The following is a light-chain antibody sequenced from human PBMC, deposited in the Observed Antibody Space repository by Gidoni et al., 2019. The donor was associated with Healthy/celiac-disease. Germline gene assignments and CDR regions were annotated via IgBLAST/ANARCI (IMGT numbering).Light chain of an antibody. CDR1: QSVSSSY. J-gene: IGKJ2*01. CDR2: GAS. Sequence: VLTPSPCTLSLSPGERATLSCRASQSVSSSYLAWYQQKPGQAPRLLIYGASSRATGIPDRFSGSGSGTDFTLTISRLDPEDVAVYYCQQYGSSPTFGQGTKLEIK. V-gene: IGKV3-20*01. CDR3: QQYGSSPT.